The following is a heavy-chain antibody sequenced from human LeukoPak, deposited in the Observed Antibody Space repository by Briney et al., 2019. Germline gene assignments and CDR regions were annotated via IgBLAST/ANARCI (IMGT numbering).Heavy chain of an antibody. CDR2: IFFTGNT. Sequence: KPSETLSLTCTVSGGSISSYYWRWIRQPPGGGMQWIGYIFFTGNTNYNPSLRSRVTISIDTSKNQFSLKLSSVTAADTAVYYCARGSSSWSSGYYFDYWGQGTLVTVSS. CDR3: ARGSSSWSSGYYFDY. V-gene: IGHV4-59*12. CDR1: GGSISSYY. D-gene: IGHD6-13*01. J-gene: IGHJ4*02.